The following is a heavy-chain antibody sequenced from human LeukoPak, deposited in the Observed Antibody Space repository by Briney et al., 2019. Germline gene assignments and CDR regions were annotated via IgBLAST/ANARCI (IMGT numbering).Heavy chain of an antibody. Sequence: PGGSLRLSCEASGFTFISNAMNWVRQAPGKGLEWVSGIGGSGVTTYYADSVKGRFTVSRDNSKNTLYLQMNSLRAQDTAVYYCVKGENHDYVGGRLPSHWGQGTLVTVSS. J-gene: IGHJ4*02. CDR2: IGGSGVTT. D-gene: IGHD3-16*01. CDR3: VKGENHDYVGGRLPSH. V-gene: IGHV3-23*01. CDR1: GFTFISNA.